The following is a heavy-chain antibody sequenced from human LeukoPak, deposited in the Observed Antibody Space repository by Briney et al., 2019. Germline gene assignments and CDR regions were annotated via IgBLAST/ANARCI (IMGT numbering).Heavy chain of an antibody. J-gene: IGHJ6*02. CDR2: ISGSGGST. Sequence: GGSLRLSCAASGFTFSSYAMSWVRQAPGKGLEWVSAISGSGGSTYYADSVKGRFTISRDNSKNTLYLQMNSLRAEDTAVYYCARRGATISGVVAYHDNGMDVWGQGTMVTVSS. D-gene: IGHD3-3*01. CDR1: GFTFSSYA. CDR3: ARRGATISGVVAYHDNGMDV. V-gene: IGHV3-23*01.